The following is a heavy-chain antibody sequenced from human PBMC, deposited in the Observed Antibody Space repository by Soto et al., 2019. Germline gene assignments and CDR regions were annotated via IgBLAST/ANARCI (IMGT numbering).Heavy chain of an antibody. Sequence: ASVKVSCKASGYTFTGYYMHWVRQAPGQGLDWMGWINPNSGGTNYAQKCRGRVTMTRDTYISTAYMELSRMRSDDTDVYYCARRHSSSSAFDYWGQGTLVTVSS. CDR1: GYTFTGYY. J-gene: IGHJ4*02. CDR2: INPNSGGT. D-gene: IGHD6-6*01. CDR3: ARRHSSSSAFDY. V-gene: IGHV1-2*02.